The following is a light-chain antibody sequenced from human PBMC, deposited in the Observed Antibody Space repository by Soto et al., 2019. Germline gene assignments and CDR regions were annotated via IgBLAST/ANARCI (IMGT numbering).Light chain of an antibody. CDR1: QSISSN. CDR2: GAS. Sequence: EIVMTQSPATLSVSPGERATLSCRASQSISSNLAWYQQKPGQAPRLLIYGASTRATGIPATFSGSGSGTEFTLTTSSLQSEDFAAYYWQQYNNWPFTFGPGTKVDIK. CDR3: QQYNNWPFT. J-gene: IGKJ3*01. V-gene: IGKV3-15*01.